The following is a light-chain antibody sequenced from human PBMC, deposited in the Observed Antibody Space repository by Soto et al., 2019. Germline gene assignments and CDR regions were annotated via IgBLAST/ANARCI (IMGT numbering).Light chain of an antibody. V-gene: IGKV1-9*01. Sequence: DIQLTQSPSFLSASVGDRVTITCRASQGISSYLAWYQQKPGKAPKLLIFAASTLQHGVPSRFSGSGSGTEFTLTNSSPQPEDFATYYCLHLNSYSPDTFGPGTKVD. CDR1: QGISSY. CDR2: AAS. CDR3: LHLNSYSPDT. J-gene: IGKJ3*01.